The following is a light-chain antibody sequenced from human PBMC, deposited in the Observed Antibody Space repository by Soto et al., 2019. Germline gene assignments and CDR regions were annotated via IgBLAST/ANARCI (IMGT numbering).Light chain of an antibody. CDR3: QQYGNSPYT. Sequence: EIVLTQSPGTLSLSPGERATLSCRASQSVSRSYLAWYQQKPGQTPRLLIYSASSRATGIPDRFSGSGSGTDFTLTISRLEPEDFAVYYCQQYGNSPYTFGQGTKVDIK. CDR1: QSVSRSY. CDR2: SAS. V-gene: IGKV3-20*01. J-gene: IGKJ2*01.